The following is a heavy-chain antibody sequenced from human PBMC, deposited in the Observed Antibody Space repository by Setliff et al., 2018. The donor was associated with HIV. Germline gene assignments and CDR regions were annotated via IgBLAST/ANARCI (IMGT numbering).Heavy chain of an antibody. Sequence: GGSLRLSCAASGFSVSSSYMSWVRQTPGKGLEWVSVISGSGGSTFYADSVKGRFTISRDNSKNTLYLLMNGLRVEDTAVYYCTASGDADCGTSACTNWFDPWGQGTLVTAPQ. D-gene: IGHD2-21*01. CDR3: TASGDADCGTSACTNWFDP. V-gene: IGHV3-23*01. J-gene: IGHJ5*02. CDR1: GFSVSSSY. CDR2: ISGSGGST.